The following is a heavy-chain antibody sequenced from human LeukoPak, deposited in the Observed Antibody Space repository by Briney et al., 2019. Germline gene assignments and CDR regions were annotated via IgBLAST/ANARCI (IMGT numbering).Heavy chain of an antibody. D-gene: IGHD6-19*01. CDR1: GDSVSSNSAA. CDR3: ARLGMGSGWLGAYYYYGMDV. Sequence: SQTLSLNCAISGDSVSSNSAAWNWIRQSPSRGLEWLGRTYYRSKWYNDYAVSVKSRITINPDTSKNQFSLQLNSVTPEDTAVYYCARLGMGSGWLGAYYYYGMDVWGKGTTVTVSS. V-gene: IGHV6-1*01. J-gene: IGHJ6*04. CDR2: TYYRSKWYN.